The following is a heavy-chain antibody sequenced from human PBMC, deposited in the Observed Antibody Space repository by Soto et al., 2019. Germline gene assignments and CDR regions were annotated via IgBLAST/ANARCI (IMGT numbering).Heavy chain of an antibody. J-gene: IGHJ3*02. CDR2: INPNSGGT. D-gene: IGHD6-6*01. V-gene: IGHV1-2*04. CDR3: ARDMGSSPQTHAFDI. Sequence: ASVKVSCKASGYTFTGYYMHWVRQAPGQGLEWMGWINPNSGGTNYAQKFQGWVTVTRDTSISTAYMELSRLRSDDTAVYYCARDMGSSPQTHAFDIWGQGTMVTVSS. CDR1: GYTFTGYY.